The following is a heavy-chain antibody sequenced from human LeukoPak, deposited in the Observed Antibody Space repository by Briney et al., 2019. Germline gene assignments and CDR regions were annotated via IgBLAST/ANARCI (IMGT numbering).Heavy chain of an antibody. CDR1: GYTFTTYD. Sequence: ASVTVSFKASGYTFTTYDINWVRQATGQGLERMGWMNPNSANTGYAQKFQGGVTITRNTSISTAYMELNSLRSDDTAVYYCARARLVRGPVTPLYYFDYWGQGVLVTVSS. V-gene: IGHV1-8*03. CDR2: MNPNSANT. J-gene: IGHJ4*02. D-gene: IGHD2-8*02. CDR3: ARARLVRGPVTPLYYFDY.